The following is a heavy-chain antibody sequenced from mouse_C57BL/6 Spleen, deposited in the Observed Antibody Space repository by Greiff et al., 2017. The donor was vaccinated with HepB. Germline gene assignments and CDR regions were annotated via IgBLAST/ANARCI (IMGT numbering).Heavy chain of an antibody. CDR2: IYPRSGNT. CDR1: GYTFTSYG. J-gene: IGHJ4*01. CDR3: ARERGNGDYYAMDY. Sequence: QVHVKQSGAELARPGASVKLSCKASGYTFTSYGISWVKQRTGQGLEWIGEIYPRSGNTYYNEKFKGKATLTADKSSSTAYMELRSLTSEDSAVYFCARERGNGDYYAMDYWGQGTSVTVSS. V-gene: IGHV1-81*01.